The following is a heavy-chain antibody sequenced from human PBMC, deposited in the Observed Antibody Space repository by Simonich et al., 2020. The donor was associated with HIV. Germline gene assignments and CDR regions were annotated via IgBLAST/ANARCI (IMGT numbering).Heavy chain of an antibody. D-gene: IGHD3-10*01. CDR2: ISTYNENT. V-gene: IGHV1-18*01. CDR1: GYTFTSYG. CDR3: ARRLLWFGESSYYFYY. J-gene: IGHJ4*02. Sequence: QVQLVQSGAEVKKPGASVKVSCKASGYTFTSYGFTWVRQAPGQGLEWMGWISTYNENTNYAQKFQGRVTMTADTSTNTAYMELRSLRSDDTAVYYCARRLLWFGESSYYFYYWGQGTLVTVSS.